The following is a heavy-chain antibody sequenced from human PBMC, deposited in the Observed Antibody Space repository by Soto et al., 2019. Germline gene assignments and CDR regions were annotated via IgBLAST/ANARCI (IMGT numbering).Heavy chain of an antibody. D-gene: IGHD3-22*01. CDR2: IIPILGIA. CDR3: ASTGLSQYYYDSSGYYPFDY. CDR1: GGTFSSYT. V-gene: IGHV1-69*02. Sequence: ASVKVSCKASGGTFSSYTISWARQAPGQGLEWMGRIIPILGIANYAQKFQGRVTITADESTSTAYMELSSLRSEDTAVYYCASTGLSQYYYDSSGYYPFDYWGQGTLVTVSS. J-gene: IGHJ4*02.